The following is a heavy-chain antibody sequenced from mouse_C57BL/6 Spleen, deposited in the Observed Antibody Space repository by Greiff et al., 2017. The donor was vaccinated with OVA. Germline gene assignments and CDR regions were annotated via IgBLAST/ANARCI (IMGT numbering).Heavy chain of an antibody. J-gene: IGHJ2*01. CDR3: ARHETEDFDY. CDR2: ISSGGSYT. Sequence: EVKLMESGGDLVKPGGSLKLSCAASGFTFSSYGMSWVRQTPDKRLEWVATISSGGSYTYYPDSVKGRITISRDNAKNTLYLQMSSLKSEDTAMYYCARHETEDFDYWGQGTTLTVSS. CDR1: GFTFSSYG. V-gene: IGHV5-6*01.